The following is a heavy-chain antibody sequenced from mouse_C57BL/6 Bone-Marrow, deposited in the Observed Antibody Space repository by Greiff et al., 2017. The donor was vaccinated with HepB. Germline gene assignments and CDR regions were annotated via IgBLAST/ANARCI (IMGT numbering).Heavy chain of an antibody. J-gene: IGHJ2*01. Sequence: VQLQQSGAELVKPGASVKISCKASGYAFSSYWMNWVKQRPGKGLEWIGQIYPGDGDTNYNGKFKGKATLTADKSSSTAYMQLSSLTSEDSAVYLCASMIREYYFDYWGQGTTLTVSS. CDR1: GYAFSSYW. CDR3: ASMIREYYFDY. V-gene: IGHV1-80*01. D-gene: IGHD2-4*01. CDR2: IYPGDGDT.